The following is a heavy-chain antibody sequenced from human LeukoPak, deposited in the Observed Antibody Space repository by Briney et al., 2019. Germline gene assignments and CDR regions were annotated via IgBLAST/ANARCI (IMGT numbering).Heavy chain of an antibody. D-gene: IGHD3-10*01. CDR1: GFTFSSYA. J-gene: IGHJ4*02. Sequence: GGSLRLSCAASGFTFSSYAMSWVRQAPGKGLEWVSAISGGGDNTYYAASVRGRFTISRDNSKNTLYVQMTSLRAEDTAVYYCAREDIPMVLSLDHWGQGTLVTVSS. CDR3: AREDIPMVLSLDH. V-gene: IGHV3-23*01. CDR2: ISGGGDNT.